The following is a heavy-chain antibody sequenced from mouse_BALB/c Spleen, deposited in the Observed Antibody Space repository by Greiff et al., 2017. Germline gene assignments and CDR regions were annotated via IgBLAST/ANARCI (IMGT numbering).Heavy chain of an antibody. CDR1: GYTFTNYW. CDR3: ARGKGYDYDYYFDD. CDR2: IYPGGGYT. J-gene: IGHJ2*01. Sequence: VQLQQSGAELVRPGTSVKISCKASGYTFTNYWLGWVKQRPGHGLEWIGDIYPGGGYTNYNEKFKGKATLTADTSSSTAYMQLSSLTSEDSAVYFCARGKGYDYDYYFDDWGQGTTLTVSS. D-gene: IGHD2-4*01. V-gene: IGHV1-63*02.